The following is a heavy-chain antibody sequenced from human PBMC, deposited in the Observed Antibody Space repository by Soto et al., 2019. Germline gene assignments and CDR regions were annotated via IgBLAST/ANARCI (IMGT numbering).Heavy chain of an antibody. CDR1: GYTFSNSG. Sequence: QVQLVQSGGEVKMPGASVQVSCKTSGYTFSNSGITWLRQAPGQPLEWLGWISLYSDGTNYAQKFQGRVSMTTDTSTTTAYMELRSLRSADTAVYYCARVVPGAEAWFGPWGQGPLVTVSS. J-gene: IGHJ5*02. CDR2: ISLYSDGT. V-gene: IGHV1-18*01. CDR3: ARVVPGAEAWFGP. D-gene: IGHD2-2*01.